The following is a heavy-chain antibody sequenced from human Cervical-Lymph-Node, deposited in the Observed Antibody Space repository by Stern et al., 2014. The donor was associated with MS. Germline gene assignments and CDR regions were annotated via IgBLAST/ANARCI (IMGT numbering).Heavy chain of an antibody. Sequence: VQSGGSLRLSCAASGFNFNDYGMSWVRQAPGKGLECASAISGTGGSTYYAASVKGRSTITRDNSKDTLYLQMNSLRAEDSAVYYCAKDLVYDYVWAPYSFDFWGQGTLVTVSS. CDR2: ISGTGGST. V-gene: IGHV3-23*01. CDR3: AKDLVYDYVWAPYSFDF. D-gene: IGHD3-16*01. CDR1: GFNFNDYG. J-gene: IGHJ4*02.